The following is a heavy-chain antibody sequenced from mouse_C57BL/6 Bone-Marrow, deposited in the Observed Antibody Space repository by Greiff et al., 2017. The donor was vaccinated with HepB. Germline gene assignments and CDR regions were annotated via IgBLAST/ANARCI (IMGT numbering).Heavy chain of an antibody. D-gene: IGHD1-1*01. CDR2: INPNNGGT. V-gene: IGHV1-18*01. CDR1: GYTFTDYN. J-gene: IGHJ2*01. Sequence: EVQLQQSGPELVKPGASVKIPCKASGYTFTDYNMDWVKQSHGKSLEWIGDINPNNGGTIYNQKFKGKATLTVDKSSSTAYMELRSLTSEDTAVYYCARSDFITTVVAPLDYWGQGTTLTVSS. CDR3: ARSDFITTVVAPLDY.